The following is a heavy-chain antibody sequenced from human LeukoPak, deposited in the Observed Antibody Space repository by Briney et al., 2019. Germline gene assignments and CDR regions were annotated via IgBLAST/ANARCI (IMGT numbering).Heavy chain of an antibody. D-gene: IGHD3-10*01. Sequence: ASVKVSCKVSGYTLTELSMHWVRQAPGKGLEWMGGIIPIFGTANYAQKFQGRVTITADESTSTAYMELSSLRSEDTAVYYCASAWGSGPFDYWGQGTLVTVSS. CDR3: ASAWGSGPFDY. CDR1: GYTLTELS. J-gene: IGHJ4*02. CDR2: IIPIFGTA. V-gene: IGHV1-69*13.